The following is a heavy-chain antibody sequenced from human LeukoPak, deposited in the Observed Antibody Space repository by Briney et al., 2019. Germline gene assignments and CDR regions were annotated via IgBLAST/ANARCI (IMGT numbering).Heavy chain of an antibody. V-gene: IGHV4-34*01. CDR3: ARVRLRWADFDY. D-gene: IGHD4-23*01. CDR2: INHSGST. CDR1: GGSFSGYY. Sequence: SGTLSLTCAVYGGSFSGYYWSWIRQPPGKGLEWIGEINHSGSTNYNPSLKSRVTISVDTSKNQFSLKLSSVTAADTAVYYCARVRLRWADFDYWGQGTLVTVSS. J-gene: IGHJ4*02.